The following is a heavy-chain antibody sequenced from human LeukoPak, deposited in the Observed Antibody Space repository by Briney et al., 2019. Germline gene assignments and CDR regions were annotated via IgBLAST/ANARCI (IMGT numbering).Heavy chain of an antibody. J-gene: IGHJ5*02. Sequence: SETLSLTCAVYGGSFSGYYWSWIRQPPGKGLEWIGEINHSGSTNYNPSLKGRVTISVDTSKNQFSLKLSSVTAADTAVYYCARAGGIVVVPAAIQDLRWFDPWGQGTLVTVSS. CDR3: ARAGGIVVVPAAIQDLRWFDP. D-gene: IGHD2-2*02. CDR2: INHSGST. CDR1: GGSFSGYY. V-gene: IGHV4-34*01.